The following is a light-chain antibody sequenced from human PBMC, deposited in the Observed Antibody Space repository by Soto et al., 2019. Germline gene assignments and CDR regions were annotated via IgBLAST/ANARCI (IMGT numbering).Light chain of an antibody. J-gene: IGKJ2*01. CDR3: QQANSLPYT. V-gene: IGKV1-12*01. CDR1: QAINIY. CDR2: DAS. Sequence: DIQMTQSPSSLCASVGATVTISCRASQAINIYLAWYQQKPGKLPDLLIYDASTLQIGVSSRFSGSASGADFTLTISSLQPEDFATYFCQQANSLPYTFGQGTKVDIK.